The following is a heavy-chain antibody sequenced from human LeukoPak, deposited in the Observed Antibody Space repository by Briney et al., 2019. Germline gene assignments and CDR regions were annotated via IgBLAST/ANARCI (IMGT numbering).Heavy chain of an antibody. Sequence: SETLSLTCTVSGGSINSYYWSWIRQPPGKGLVWIGYMYYSGSPNYNPSLKSRVTISVDTSKSQFSLKLSSVTAADTAVYYCARHLRDTPYYFDYWGQGTLVTVSS. D-gene: IGHD5-18*01. CDR1: GGSINSYY. CDR3: ARHLRDTPYYFDY. CDR2: MYYSGSP. J-gene: IGHJ4*02. V-gene: IGHV4-59*08.